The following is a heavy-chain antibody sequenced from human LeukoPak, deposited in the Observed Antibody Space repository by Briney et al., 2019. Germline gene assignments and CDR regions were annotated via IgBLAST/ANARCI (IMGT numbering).Heavy chain of an antibody. CDR1: GYTFTDYY. CDR2: INPNSGGT. V-gene: IGHV1-2*02. J-gene: IGHJ3*02. CDR3: ARDLSGGALGAFDI. Sequence: ASVKVSCKASGYTFTDYYMNWVRQPPGQGLEWIGLINPNSGGTSFALNFQGRVTLTRDTSISTAYMELSRLRSDDTAVYYCARDLSGGALGAFDIWGQGTMVTVSS. D-gene: IGHD2-15*01.